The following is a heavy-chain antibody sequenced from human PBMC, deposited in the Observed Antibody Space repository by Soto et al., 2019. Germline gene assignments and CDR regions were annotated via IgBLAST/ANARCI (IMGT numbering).Heavy chain of an antibody. D-gene: IGHD3-22*01. CDR3: ARGPQEYYESSGEYFLDY. CDR2: ISTYNGNT. CDR1: GYTFTTYG. V-gene: IGHV1-18*01. Sequence: QVQLVQSGAEVKKPGASVKVSCKASGYTFTTYGMSWVRQAPGQGLDWMGWISTYNGNTKYAERLQGRVTMTTDTTTSTASMELRSRRSDDTAVYYCARGPQEYYESSGEYFLDYWGQGTLVTVSS. J-gene: IGHJ4*02.